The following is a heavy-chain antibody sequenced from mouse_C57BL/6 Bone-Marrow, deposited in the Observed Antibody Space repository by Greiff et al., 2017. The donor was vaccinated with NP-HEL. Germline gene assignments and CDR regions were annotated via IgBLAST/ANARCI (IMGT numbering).Heavy chain of an antibody. D-gene: IGHD4-1*01. Sequence: VQLQQSGPELVKPGASVKISCKASGYSFTGYYMNWVKQSPEKSLAWIGEINPSTVGTPYNQKFKAKATLTVDKSSSTAYMPLKSLTSEDSAVYYCARAGDWGFAYWGQGTLVTVSA. CDR3: ARAGDWGFAY. V-gene: IGHV1-42*01. CDR1: GYSFTGYY. J-gene: IGHJ3*01. CDR2: INPSTVGT.